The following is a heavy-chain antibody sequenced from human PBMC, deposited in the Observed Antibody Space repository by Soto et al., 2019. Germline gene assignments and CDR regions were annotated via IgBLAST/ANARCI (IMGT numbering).Heavy chain of an antibody. J-gene: IGHJ4*02. Sequence: PSETLSLTCAVSGDSISSDNWWNWVRQPPGRGLEWIGEIYHSGSTSYNPSLKSRVAISVDKSKNQFSLKLTSVTAADTAVYYCAGLGTTVTTFVYWGQGTLVTVSS. V-gene: IGHV4-4*02. CDR2: IYHSGST. CDR3: AGLGTTVTTFVY. D-gene: IGHD4-17*01. CDR1: GDSISSDNW.